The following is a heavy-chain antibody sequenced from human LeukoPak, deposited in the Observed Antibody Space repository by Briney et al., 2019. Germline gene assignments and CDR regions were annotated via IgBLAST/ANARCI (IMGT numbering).Heavy chain of an antibody. CDR1: VYTFTSYG. J-gene: IGHJ4*02. CDR2: ISAYNGNT. D-gene: IGHD3-9*01. Sequence: EASVKVSCKASVYTFTSYGISWARQAPGQGLEWMGWISAYNGNTNYAQKLQGRVTMTTDTSTSTAYMELRSLRSDDTAVYYCAKDQAHYDILTGYYFRGRPSDYWGQGTLVTVSS. CDR3: AKDQAHYDILTGYYFRGRPSDY. V-gene: IGHV1-18*01.